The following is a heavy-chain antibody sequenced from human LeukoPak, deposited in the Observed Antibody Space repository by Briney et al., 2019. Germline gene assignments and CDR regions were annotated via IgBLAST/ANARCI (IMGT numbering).Heavy chain of an antibody. J-gene: IGHJ4*02. CDR1: GFTFSSYS. V-gene: IGHV3-21*01. CDR3: ARDFGIAVAVDY. D-gene: IGHD6-19*01. CDR2: ISSSSGYI. Sequence: PGGSLRLSCAASGFTFSSYSMNWVRQAPGKGLEWVSSISSSSGYIYYADSVKGRFTISRDNAKNSLYLQVNSLRAEDTAVYYCARDFGIAVAVDYWGQGTLVTVSS.